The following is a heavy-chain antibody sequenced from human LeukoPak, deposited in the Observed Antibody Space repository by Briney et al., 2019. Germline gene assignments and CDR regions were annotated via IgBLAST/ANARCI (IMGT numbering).Heavy chain of an antibody. J-gene: IGHJ6*03. D-gene: IGHD5-18*01. CDR3: ARDRGRGYSYGYGLNYYYYMDV. CDR1: GFTFSSYW. CDR2: IKQDGSEK. V-gene: IGHV3-7*01. Sequence: GGSLRLSCAASGFTFSSYWTSWVRQAPGKGLEWVANIKQDGSEKYYVDSVKGRFTISRDNAKNSLYLQMNSLRAEDTAVYYCARDRGRGYSYGYGLNYYYYMDVWGKGTTVTVSS.